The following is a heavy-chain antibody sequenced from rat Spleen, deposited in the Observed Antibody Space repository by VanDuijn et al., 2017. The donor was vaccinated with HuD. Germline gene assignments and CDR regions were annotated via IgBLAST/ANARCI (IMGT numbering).Heavy chain of an antibody. CDR2: ISYSGST. J-gene: IGHJ3*01. Sequence: VQLKESGPGLVQPSETLSLTYTVSGFSLTGYSVYWVRQPSGKGLEWMGYISYSGSTSYNPSLKSRISITRDTSKSQLFLQLNSVTTEDTATYYCARYYDGTYYQNWFAFWGQGTLVTVSS. V-gene: IGHV3-1*01. CDR3: ARYYDGTYYQNWFAF. D-gene: IGHD1-12*02. CDR1: GFSLTGYS.